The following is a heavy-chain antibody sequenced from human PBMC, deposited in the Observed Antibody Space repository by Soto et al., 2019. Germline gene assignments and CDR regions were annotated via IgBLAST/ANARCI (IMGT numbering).Heavy chain of an antibody. V-gene: IGHV1-46*01. J-gene: IGHJ4*02. D-gene: IGHD3-22*01. CDR3: ARGQGDYDVSY. Sequence: QVQLVQSGAEVKKPGASVKITCKASGYSFTNVYMHWVRQAPGQGLEWMGIINPSGGSTSYAQKFQGRVTMTRDTSTSTVYLELSSLRSEDTAVYYCARGQGDYDVSYWGQGTLVTVSS. CDR2: INPSGGST. CDR1: GYSFTNVY.